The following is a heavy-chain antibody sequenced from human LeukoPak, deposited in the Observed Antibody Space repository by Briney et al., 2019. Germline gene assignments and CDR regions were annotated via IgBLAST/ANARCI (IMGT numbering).Heavy chain of an antibody. Sequence: GGSLRLSCAASGFTFSSYAMSWVRQAPGKGLEWVSGISGSGGSTDYADSVKGRFTISGDNSKNTLCLQMNSLRAEDTAVYYCAKDRYYDILTGYAFDIWGQGTMVTVSS. CDR1: GFTFSSYA. J-gene: IGHJ3*02. CDR3: AKDRYYDILTGYAFDI. V-gene: IGHV3-23*01. D-gene: IGHD3-9*01. CDR2: ISGSGGST.